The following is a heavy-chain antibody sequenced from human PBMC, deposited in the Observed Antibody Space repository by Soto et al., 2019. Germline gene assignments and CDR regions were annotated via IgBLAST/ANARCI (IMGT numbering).Heavy chain of an antibody. D-gene: IGHD3-10*01. CDR3: ARESPGDYYFDY. J-gene: IGHJ4*02. V-gene: IGHV4-59*08. CDR1: GGSISSYY. Sequence: SETLSLTCTVSGGSISSYYWSWIRQPPGKGLEWIGYIYYSGSTNYNPSLKSRVTISVDTSKNQFSLKLSSVTAADTAVYYCARESPGDYYFDYWGQGTLVTVSS. CDR2: IYYSGST.